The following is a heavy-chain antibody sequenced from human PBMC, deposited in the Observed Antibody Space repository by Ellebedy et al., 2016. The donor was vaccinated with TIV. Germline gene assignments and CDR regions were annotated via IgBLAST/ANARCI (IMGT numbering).Heavy chain of an antibody. J-gene: IGHJ4*02. Sequence: SETLSLTCIVSGGSINNYYWTWLRQPPGKGLEWIGYIYYSGNTKYNPSLESRVTISIDTSKNQFSLKLRTVTAADTAVYYCARDWYDIVTGYSKGFDYWGQGTLVTVSS. CDR2: IYYSGNT. CDR3: ARDWYDIVTGYSKGFDY. V-gene: IGHV4-59*01. D-gene: IGHD3-9*01. CDR1: GGSINNYY.